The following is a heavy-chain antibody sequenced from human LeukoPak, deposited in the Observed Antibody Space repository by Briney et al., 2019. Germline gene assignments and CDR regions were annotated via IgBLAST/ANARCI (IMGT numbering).Heavy chain of an antibody. CDR1: GGSISSSSYY. Sequence: PSETLSLTCTVSGGSISSSSYYWGWIRQPPGKGLEWIGSIYYSGSTYYNPSLKSRVTISVDTSKNQFSLKLSSVTAADTAVYYCARDRARITGTTPTLYFDYWGQGTLVTVSS. CDR2: IYYSGST. V-gene: IGHV4-39*07. CDR3: ARDRARITGTTPTLYFDY. D-gene: IGHD1-20*01. J-gene: IGHJ4*02.